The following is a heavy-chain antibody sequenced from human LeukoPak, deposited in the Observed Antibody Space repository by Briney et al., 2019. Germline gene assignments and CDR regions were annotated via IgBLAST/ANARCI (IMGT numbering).Heavy chain of an antibody. CDR3: AKDMAAYFYASGNIDY. J-gene: IGHJ4*02. Sequence: GGSLRLSCAASGFTFDDYAMHWVRQAPGRGLEWVSLISWDGGGTYYADSVKGRFTISRDNSKNSLYLQMNSLRAEDTALYYCAKDMAAYFYASGNIDYWGQGTLVTVSS. CDR1: GFTFDDYA. CDR2: ISWDGGGT. V-gene: IGHV3-43D*03. D-gene: IGHD3-10*01.